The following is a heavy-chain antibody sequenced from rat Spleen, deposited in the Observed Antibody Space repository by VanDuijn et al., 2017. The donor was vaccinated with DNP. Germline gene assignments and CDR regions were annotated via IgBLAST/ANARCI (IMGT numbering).Heavy chain of an antibody. Sequence: EVQLVESGGGLVQPGRSLKLSCAASGFTFSAYYMAWVRQATAKGLEWVAYIGSPAYAPYYTDSVKGRFAISRDNAKSTLYLQMDSLRSEDTATYYCARDQRLQWDYFDYWGQGVMVTVSS. CDR3: ARDQRLQWDYFDY. CDR1: GFTFSAYY. V-gene: IGHV5-27*01. D-gene: IGHD1-1*01. CDR2: IGSPAYAP. J-gene: IGHJ2*01.